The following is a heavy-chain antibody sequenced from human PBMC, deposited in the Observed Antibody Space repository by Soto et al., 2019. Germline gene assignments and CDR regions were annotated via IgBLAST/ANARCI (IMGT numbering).Heavy chain of an antibody. Sequence: SETLSLTCSVSGGSISTVGHYWTWFRQPLGECLELIVSIYHTGSTYYSKSLRSRLTMSVDTSKSQFSLRLSSVTAADTAVYYCAIATGTLRSRNCDYWGQGSLVTVPQ. D-gene: IGHD1-1*01. V-gene: IGHV4-31*03. J-gene: IGHJ4*02. CDR3: AIATGTLRSRNCDY. CDR1: GGSISTVGHY. CDR2: IYHTGST.